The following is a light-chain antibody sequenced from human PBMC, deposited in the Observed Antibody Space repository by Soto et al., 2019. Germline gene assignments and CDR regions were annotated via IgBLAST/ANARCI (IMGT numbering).Light chain of an antibody. CDR3: QQSYSTPYT. V-gene: IGKV1-39*01. J-gene: IGKJ4*01. CDR1: QSISSY. CDR2: AAS. Sequence: DIQMTQSPSSLSASVGDRVTITCRASQSISSYLNWYQQKPGKAPKLLIYAASSVQSGVPSRFSGSVSGTDFTLTISSLQPKDFATYYCQQSYSTPYTFGGGTKVEIK.